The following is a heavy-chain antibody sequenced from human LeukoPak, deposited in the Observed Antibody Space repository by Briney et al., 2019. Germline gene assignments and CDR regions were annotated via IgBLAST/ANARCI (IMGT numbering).Heavy chain of an antibody. V-gene: IGHV3-23*01. CDR2: ISGSGGNT. Sequence: GGSLRLSCAASGFTFSTFAMTWVRQAPGKGLEWVSAISGSGGNTYYADSVKGRFSISRDNSKNTLYLQMNSLRAEDTAVYYCAKLTLYYGSGSYSDYWGQGTLVTVSS. CDR3: AKLTLYYGSGSYSDY. D-gene: IGHD3-10*01. CDR1: GFTFSTFA. J-gene: IGHJ4*02.